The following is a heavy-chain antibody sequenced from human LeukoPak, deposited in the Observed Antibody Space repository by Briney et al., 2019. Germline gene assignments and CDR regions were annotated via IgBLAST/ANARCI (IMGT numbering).Heavy chain of an antibody. D-gene: IGHD6-13*01. Sequence: GGSLRLSCAASGFTFSSYGMHWVRQAPGKGLEWVAAISYDGSNKHYADSVKGRFTISRDNSKNTLYLQMNSLRAEDTAVYYCAKDVAAGDWFDPWGQGTLVTVSS. J-gene: IGHJ5*02. CDR3: AKDVAAGDWFDP. CDR1: GFTFSSYG. V-gene: IGHV3-30*18. CDR2: ISYDGSNK.